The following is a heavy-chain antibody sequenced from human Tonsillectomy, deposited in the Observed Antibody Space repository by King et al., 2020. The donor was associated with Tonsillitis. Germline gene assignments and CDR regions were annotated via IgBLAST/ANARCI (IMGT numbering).Heavy chain of an antibody. V-gene: IGHV4-4*07. CDR1: GGSISSYY. CDR3: ARDRASSGWYGFGY. D-gene: IGHD6-19*01. Sequence: VQLQESGPGLVKPSETLSLTCTVSGGSISSYYWSWIRQPAGKGLEWIGRIYTSGSTNYNPSLKSRVTMSVDTSKNQFPLKLSSVTAADTAVYSCARDRASSGWYGFGYWGQGTLVTVSS. CDR2: IYTSGST. J-gene: IGHJ4*02.